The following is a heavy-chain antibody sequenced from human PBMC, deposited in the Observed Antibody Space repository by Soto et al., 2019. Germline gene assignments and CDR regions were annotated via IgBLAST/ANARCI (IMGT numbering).Heavy chain of an antibody. V-gene: IGHV1-18*01. Sequence: ASVKVSCKASGYTFTSYGISWVRQAPGQGLEWMGWISAYNGNTNYAQKLQGRVTMTTETSTSTAYMELRSLRSDDTAVYYCAGALGDCSSTSCYGYYYYYYMDVWGKGTTVTVSS. CDR1: GYTFTSYG. J-gene: IGHJ6*03. CDR2: ISAYNGNT. CDR3: AGALGDCSSTSCYGYYYYYYMDV. D-gene: IGHD2-2*01.